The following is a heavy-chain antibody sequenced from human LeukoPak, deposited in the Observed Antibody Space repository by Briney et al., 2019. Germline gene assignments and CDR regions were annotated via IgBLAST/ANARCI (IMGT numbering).Heavy chain of an antibody. Sequence: GGSLRLSCAASGFTFSDYYVSWIRQAPGKGLEWVSYISSSGSTIYYADSVKGRFTISRDNAKNSLYLQMNSLRAEDTAVYYCARGENTAMVRLFDYWGQRTLVTVSS. V-gene: IGHV3-11*01. CDR1: GFTFSDYY. J-gene: IGHJ4*02. D-gene: IGHD5-18*01. CDR2: ISSSGSTI. CDR3: ARGENTAMVRLFDY.